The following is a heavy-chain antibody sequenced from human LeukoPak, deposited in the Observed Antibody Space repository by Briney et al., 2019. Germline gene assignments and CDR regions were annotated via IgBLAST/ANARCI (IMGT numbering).Heavy chain of an antibody. CDR1: GGSISSSSYY. Sequence: SETLSLTCTVSGGSISSSSYYWGWIRQPPGKGLEWIGSIYYSGSTYYNPSLKSRVTISADTSKNQFSLKLSSVTAADTAVYYCARHDETWERRLFDPWGQGTLVTVSS. CDR2: IYYSGST. J-gene: IGHJ5*02. V-gene: IGHV4-39*01. CDR3: ARHDETWERRLFDP. D-gene: IGHD1-26*01.